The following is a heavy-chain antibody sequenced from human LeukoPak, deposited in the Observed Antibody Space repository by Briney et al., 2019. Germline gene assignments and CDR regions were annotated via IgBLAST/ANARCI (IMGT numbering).Heavy chain of an antibody. CDR1: GFTFSSYG. J-gene: IGHJ4*02. CDR3: ARDSGSGYYDLPDY. CDR2: IWYDGSNK. D-gene: IGHD5-12*01. V-gene: IGHV3-33*01. Sequence: GGSLRLSCAASGFTFSSYGMHWVRQAPGKGLEWVAVIWYDGSNKYYADSVKGRFTISRDNSKNTLYLQMNSLRAEDTAVYYCARDSGSGYYDLPDYWGQGTLVTVSS.